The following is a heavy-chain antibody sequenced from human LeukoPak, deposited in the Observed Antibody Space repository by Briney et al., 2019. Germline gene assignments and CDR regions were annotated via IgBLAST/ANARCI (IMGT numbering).Heavy chain of an antibody. CDR1: GFTFSSYA. D-gene: IGHD3-3*01. Sequence: GGSLRLSCAASGFTFSSYAMHWVRQAPGKGLEWVAVISYDGSNKYYADSVKGRLTISRDNSKNTLYLQMNSLRAEDTAVYYCARDRTIFGVVIAYYFDYWGQGTLVTVSS. CDR3: ARDRTIFGVVIAYYFDY. V-gene: IGHV3-30-3*01. CDR2: ISYDGSNK. J-gene: IGHJ4*02.